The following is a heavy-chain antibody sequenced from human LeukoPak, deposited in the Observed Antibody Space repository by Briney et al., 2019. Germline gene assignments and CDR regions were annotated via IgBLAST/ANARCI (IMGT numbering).Heavy chain of an antibody. Sequence: GGSLRLSCAASGFTFSSYLISWVRQAPEKGLEWVANINQGGSEKYYVDSVRGRFTISRDNAKNSLYLQMNSLRADDTAVYYCARDVTALDSWGQGTLVTVSS. CDR3: ARDVTALDS. CDR2: INQGGSEK. J-gene: IGHJ4*02. CDR1: GFTFSSYL. V-gene: IGHV3-7*01. D-gene: IGHD2-2*01.